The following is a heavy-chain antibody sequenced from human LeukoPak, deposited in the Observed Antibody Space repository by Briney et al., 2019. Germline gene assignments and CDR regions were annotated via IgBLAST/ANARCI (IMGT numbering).Heavy chain of an antibody. CDR2: IRWNSGGI. D-gene: IGHD6-13*01. V-gene: IGHV3-9*01. CDR1: GFKYGDFA. J-gene: IGHJ5*02. Sequence: SLTLSCAPSGFKYGDFAMHWVRHAPGRGLGWVAYIRWNSGGIQDSDSVKGRFTISRDNRRNSLYLQMNSLRAEDTAFYYCAKMASSSSRHETCFDLWGQGTLVAVSS. CDR3: AKMASSSSRHETCFDL.